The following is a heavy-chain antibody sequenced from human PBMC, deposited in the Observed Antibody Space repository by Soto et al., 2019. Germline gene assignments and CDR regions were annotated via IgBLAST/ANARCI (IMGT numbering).Heavy chain of an antibody. CDR3: ATSYYDFWSGPTYFDY. V-gene: IGHV4-39*01. CDR2: IYYSGST. CDR1: GGSLSSGPYS. Sequence: TSETLSLTCGVSGGSLSSGPYSWGWFRHPPGKGLEWIGSIYYSGSTYYNPSLKSRVTISVDTSKNQFSLKLSSVTAADTAVYYCATSYYDFWSGPTYFDYWGQGTLVTVSS. J-gene: IGHJ4*02. D-gene: IGHD3-3*01.